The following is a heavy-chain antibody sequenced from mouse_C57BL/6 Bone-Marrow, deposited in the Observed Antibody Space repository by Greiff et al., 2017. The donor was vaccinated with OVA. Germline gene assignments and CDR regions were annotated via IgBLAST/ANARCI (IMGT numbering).Heavy chain of an antibody. CDR2: IYPRSGNT. CDR1: GYTFTSYG. J-gene: IGHJ2*01. V-gene: IGHV1-81*01. CDR3: ARRDYGSFYFDY. D-gene: IGHD1-1*01. Sequence: QVQLQQSGAELARPGASVKLSCKASGYTFTSYGISWVKQRTGQGLEWIGEIYPRSGNTYYNEKFKGKATLTADKSSSTAYMELRSLTSEDSAVYFCARRDYGSFYFDYWGQGTTLTVSS.